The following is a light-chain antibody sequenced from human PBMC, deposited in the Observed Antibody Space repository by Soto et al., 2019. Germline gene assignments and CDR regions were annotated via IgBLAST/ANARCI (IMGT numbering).Light chain of an antibody. Sequence: DIVMTQSPAPLSVAPGERATFSCRASQGVSRKLAWYQHKPGQAPRLLISGASTGATGIPARFSGSGSGTEFTLTISSLQSEDCAIYYWQQYHTWPITFGGWTKVEIK. V-gene: IGKV3-15*01. CDR1: QGVSRK. J-gene: IGKJ4*01. CDR3: QQYHTWPIT. CDR2: GAS.